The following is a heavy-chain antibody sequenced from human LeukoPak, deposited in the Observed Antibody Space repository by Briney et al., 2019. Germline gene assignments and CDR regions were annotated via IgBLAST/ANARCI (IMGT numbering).Heavy chain of an antibody. CDR1: GFTVSNNY. Sequence: GGSLRLSCAVSGFTVSNNYMSWVPQPPGKGLEWVSSIFPSGGEIHYADSVRGRFTISRDNSKSTLSLQMNSLRAEDTAIYYCATYRQVLLPFESWGQGTLVTVSS. CDR3: ATYRQVLLPFES. J-gene: IGHJ4*02. V-gene: IGHV3-53*01. D-gene: IGHD2-8*02. CDR2: IFPSGGEI.